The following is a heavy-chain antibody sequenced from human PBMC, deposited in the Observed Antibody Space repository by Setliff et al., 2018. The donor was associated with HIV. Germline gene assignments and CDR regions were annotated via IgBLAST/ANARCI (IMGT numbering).Heavy chain of an antibody. D-gene: IGHD6-13*01. V-gene: IGHV4-34*01. CDR1: GGSFSGYY. J-gene: IGHJ4*02. Sequence: SETLSLTCAVYGGSFSGYYWNWIRQSPGKGLEWIGEINHNEITKYNPSLESRVIISLDTPKIQFSLKLSSVTAADTAVYYCARGESFGAAPGTGRFRFGGQGTLVTVSS. CDR2: INHNEIT. CDR3: ARGESFGAAPGTGRFRF.